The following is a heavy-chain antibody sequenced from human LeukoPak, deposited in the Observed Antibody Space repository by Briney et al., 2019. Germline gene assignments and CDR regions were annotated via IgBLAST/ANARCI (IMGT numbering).Heavy chain of an antibody. Sequence: PGESLKISCKGSGYRFINYWIGWVRQMPGKGLEWMGIIYPDDSDTRYSPSFQGQVTISADKSISTAYLQWSSLKASDTAMYYCARRRVAAITLYDAFAIWGQGTMVTVSS. J-gene: IGHJ3*02. CDR1: GYRFINYW. V-gene: IGHV5-51*01. CDR3: ARRRVAAITLYDAFAI. CDR2: IYPDDSDT. D-gene: IGHD6-6*01.